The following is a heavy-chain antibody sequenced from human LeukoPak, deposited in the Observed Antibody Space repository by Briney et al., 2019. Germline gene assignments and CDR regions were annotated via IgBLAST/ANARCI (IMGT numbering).Heavy chain of an antibody. CDR1: GGSVSSGSYY. CDR2: IYHSGST. Sequence: SETLSLTCTVSGGSVSSGSYYWSRIRQPPGKGLEWIGYIYHSGSTNYKPSLKSRVTISVDTSKNQFSLKLSSVTAADTAVYYCARGVHPYYDILTGYYPRFDYWGQGTLVTVSS. V-gene: IGHV4-61*01. J-gene: IGHJ4*02. D-gene: IGHD3-9*01. CDR3: ARGVHPYYDILTGYYPRFDY.